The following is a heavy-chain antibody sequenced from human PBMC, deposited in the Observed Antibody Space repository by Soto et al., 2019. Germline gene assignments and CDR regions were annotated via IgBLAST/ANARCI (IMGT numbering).Heavy chain of an antibody. Sequence: GGSLRLSCAASGFTVSSNYMSWVRQAPGKGLEWVSVIYSGGSTYYADSVKGRFTISRDNSKNTLYLQMNSLRAEDTAVYYCARESVDYYDNSGPYFQHWGQGTLVTVSS. V-gene: IGHV3-66*01. CDR3: ARESVDYYDNSGPYFQH. CDR1: GFTVSSNY. CDR2: IYSGGST. J-gene: IGHJ1*01. D-gene: IGHD3-22*01.